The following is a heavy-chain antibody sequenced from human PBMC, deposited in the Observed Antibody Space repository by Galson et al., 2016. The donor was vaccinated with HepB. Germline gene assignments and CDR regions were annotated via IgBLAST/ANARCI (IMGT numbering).Heavy chain of an antibody. J-gene: IGHJ6*04. V-gene: IGHV3-23*01. Sequence: SLRLSCAASGFTFSDYGMTWVRQAPGKGLEVVSSISRRGDSTDYGDSGKGRFTISRDNFKNTRFLQMNSLTADATAIYYCVQGSTAPAVWGKGTTVSVSP. D-gene: IGHD1-26*01. CDR3: VQGSTAPAV. CDR2: ISRRGDST. CDR1: GFTFSDYG.